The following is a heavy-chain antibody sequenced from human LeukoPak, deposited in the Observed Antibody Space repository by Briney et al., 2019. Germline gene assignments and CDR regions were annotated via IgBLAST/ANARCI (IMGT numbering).Heavy chain of an antibody. Sequence: PSETLSLTCAVYGGSFSGYYWSWIRQPPGKGLEWIGEINHSGSTNYNPSLKTRVTISVDTSKNQFSLKLTSVTAADTALYYCARGPSRGHYSDSSGYPGYFLHWGQGTLVTVSS. CDR3: ARGPSRGHYSDSSGYPGYFLH. D-gene: IGHD3-22*01. CDR1: GGSFSGYY. V-gene: IGHV4-34*01. J-gene: IGHJ1*01. CDR2: INHSGST.